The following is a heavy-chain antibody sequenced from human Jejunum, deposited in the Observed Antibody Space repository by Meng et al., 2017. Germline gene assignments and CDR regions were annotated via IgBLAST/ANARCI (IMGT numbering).Heavy chain of an antibody. D-gene: IGHD2-8*02. CDR3: ARETGGVYFY. J-gene: IGHJ4*02. CDR1: GYTFTDYP. V-gene: IGHV1-3*04. Sequence: QVQLMQSGAEVKKPGASVKLSCKASGYTFTDYPVHWLRQAPGQSLEWMGWINTGNGNTYSSQKFRDRLTITSDTSAHTVYMDLSSLRSEDTAVFYCARETGGVYFYWGQGTLVTVSS. CDR2: INTGNGNT.